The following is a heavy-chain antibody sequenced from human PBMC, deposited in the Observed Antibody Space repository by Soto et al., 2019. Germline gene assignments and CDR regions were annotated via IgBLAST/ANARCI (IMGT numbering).Heavy chain of an antibody. J-gene: IGHJ6*02. CDR1: GGTFSSYA. D-gene: IGHD5-12*01. CDR3: ASSPHIVATIAYYYYYYGMDV. V-gene: IGHV1-69*13. CDR2: IIPIFGTA. Sequence: ASVKVSCKASGGTFSSYAISWVRQAPGQGPEWMGGIIPIFGTANYAQKFQGRVTITADESTSTAYMGLSSLRSEDTAVYYCASSPHIVATIAYYYYYYGMDVWGQGTTVTVSS.